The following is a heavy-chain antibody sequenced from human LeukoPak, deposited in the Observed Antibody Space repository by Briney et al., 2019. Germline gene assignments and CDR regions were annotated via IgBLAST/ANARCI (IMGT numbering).Heavy chain of an antibody. CDR2: IYPGDSDT. Sequence: GESLKISCKGSGYSFTSYWIGWVRQMPGKGLEWMGIIYPGDSDTRYSPSFQGQVTISADKSISTAYLQWSSLKASDTAMYYCARRLTVVPAAMYAFDIWGQGTMVTVSS. CDR3: ARRLTVVPAAMYAFDI. J-gene: IGHJ3*02. V-gene: IGHV5-51*01. D-gene: IGHD2-2*01. CDR1: GYSFTSYW.